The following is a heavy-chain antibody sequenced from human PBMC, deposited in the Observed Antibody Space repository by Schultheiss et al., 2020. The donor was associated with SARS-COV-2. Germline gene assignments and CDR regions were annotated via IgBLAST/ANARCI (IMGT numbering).Heavy chain of an antibody. Sequence: GGSLRLSCAASGFTVSSNYMSWVRQAPGKGLEWVANIKQDGSEKYYVDSVKGRFTISRDNAKNSLYLQMNSLRAEDTAVYYCARDLIAARPGYYYGMDVWGQGTTVTVSS. CDR2: IKQDGSEK. CDR1: GFTVSSNY. V-gene: IGHV3-7*01. D-gene: IGHD6-6*01. J-gene: IGHJ6*02. CDR3: ARDLIAARPGYYYGMDV.